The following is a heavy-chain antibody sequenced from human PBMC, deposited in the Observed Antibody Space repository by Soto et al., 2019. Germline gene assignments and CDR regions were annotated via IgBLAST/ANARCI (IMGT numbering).Heavy chain of an antibody. J-gene: IGHJ4*02. CDR3: ASGWFGEFVYYFDY. Sequence: ASVKVSCQASGCTFSSYAISWVRQAPGQGLEWMGGIIVYNGNTNYAQKLQGRVTMTTDKSTSTAYMELRSLRSDDTAVYYCASGWFGEFVYYFDYWGQGTLVTVSS. CDR2: IIVYNGNT. D-gene: IGHD3-10*01. CDR1: GCTFSSYA. V-gene: IGHV1-18*01.